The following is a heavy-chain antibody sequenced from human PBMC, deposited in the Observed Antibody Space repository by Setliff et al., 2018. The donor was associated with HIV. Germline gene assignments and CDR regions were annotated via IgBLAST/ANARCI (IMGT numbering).Heavy chain of an antibody. CDR1: GFTFGDYA. Sequence: PGGSLRLSCTASGFTFGDYAMSWVRQAPGKGLEWVGFIRSKAYGGTTEYAASVNGRFTISRDDSKSIAYLQMNSLKTEDTAVYYFTREPLRYFEPHPLYYFDYWGQGTLVTVSS. V-gene: IGHV3-49*04. D-gene: IGHD3-9*01. CDR3: TREPLRYFEPHPLYYFDY. J-gene: IGHJ4*02. CDR2: IRSKAYGGTT.